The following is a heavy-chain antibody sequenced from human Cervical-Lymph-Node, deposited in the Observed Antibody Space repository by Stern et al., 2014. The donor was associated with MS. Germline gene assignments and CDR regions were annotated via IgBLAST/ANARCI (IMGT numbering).Heavy chain of an antibody. J-gene: IGHJ4*02. D-gene: IGHD3-16*01. CDR3: ARDKMHASDY. Sequence: DQLVESGTEVKKPGASVLVSCKASGYTFTTYGITWVRQAPGQGLEWMGWISADSGNTKYAQKFQDRVTMTRDTTTGTAYMEVRSLRSEDTAVYYCARDKMHASDYWGQGTQVTVPS. CDR1: GYTFTTYG. V-gene: IGHV1-18*01. CDR2: ISADSGNT.